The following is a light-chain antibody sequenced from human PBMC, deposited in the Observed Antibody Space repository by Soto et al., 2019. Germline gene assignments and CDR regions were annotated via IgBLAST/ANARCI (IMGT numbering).Light chain of an antibody. J-gene: IGLJ1*01. CDR3: QSYDMSLNNHV. CDR2: GGN. CDR1: NSNFGAPYD. V-gene: IGLV1-40*01. Sequence: KHATSVCRATGQGATISCTWRNSNFGAPYDVHWYQHLPGTAPKLLIYGGNNRPSGVPDRFSGSRSGTSASLAITGLQAEDEADYYCQSYDMSLNNHVFGTGTKVTV.